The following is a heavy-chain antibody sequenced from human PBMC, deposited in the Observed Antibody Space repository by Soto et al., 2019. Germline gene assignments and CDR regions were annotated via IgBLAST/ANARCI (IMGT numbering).Heavy chain of an antibody. CDR2: INPSGGST. D-gene: IGHD3-10*01. J-gene: IGHJ4*02. V-gene: IGHV1-46*01. CDR1: GYTFTSYY. Sequence: ASVKVSCKASGYTFTSYYMHWVRQAPGQGLEWMGIINPSGGSTSYAQKFQGRVTMTRDTSTSTVYMELSSLRSEDTAVYYCARPFGGFGELPYYFDYWGQGTLVTVSS. CDR3: ARPFGGFGELPYYFDY.